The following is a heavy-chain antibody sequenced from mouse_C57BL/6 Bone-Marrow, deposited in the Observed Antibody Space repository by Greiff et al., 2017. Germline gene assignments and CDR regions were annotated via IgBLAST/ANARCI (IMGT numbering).Heavy chain of an antibody. CDR2: IRNKANGYTT. CDR3: ARYKESRGSSPYFDY. CDR1: GFTFTDYY. Sequence: EVNVVESGGGLVQPGGSLSLSCAASGFTFTDYYMSWVRQPPGKALEWLGFIRNKANGYTTEYSASVKGRFTISRDNSQSILYLQMNALRAEDSATYYCARYKESRGSSPYFDYWGQGTTLTVSS. J-gene: IGHJ2*01. V-gene: IGHV7-3*01. D-gene: IGHD1-1*01.